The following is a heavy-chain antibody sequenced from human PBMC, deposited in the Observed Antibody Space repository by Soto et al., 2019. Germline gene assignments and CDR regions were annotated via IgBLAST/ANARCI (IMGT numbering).Heavy chain of an antibody. CDR2: INSDGSGT. CDR3: VQENWASYDY. D-gene: IGHD3-16*01. J-gene: IGHJ4*02. Sequence: EVQLVESGGGLVQPGGSLRLSCAGSGFSFRSYWMAWVREAPGKGLACVSRINSDGSGTDYADSVKGRFTISRDNAENTLYLRMNSLRAEDTAVYYCVQENWASYDYWGQGTLVNVSP. V-gene: IGHV3-74*01. CDR1: GFSFRSYW.